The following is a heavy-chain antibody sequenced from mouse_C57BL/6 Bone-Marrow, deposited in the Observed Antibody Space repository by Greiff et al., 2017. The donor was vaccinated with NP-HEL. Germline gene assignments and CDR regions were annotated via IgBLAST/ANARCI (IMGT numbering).Heavy chain of an antibody. CDR2: IDPNSGGT. D-gene: IGHD1-1*01. Sequence: QVQLQQPGADLVKPGASVKLSCKASGYTFTSYWMHWVKQRPGRGLEWIGRIDPNSGGTKFNEKFKTKATLTVDKPSSTAYMQLSSLTSEDSPVYYCARYYYGSRGWYFDVWGTGTTVTVSS. J-gene: IGHJ1*03. CDR3: ARYYYGSRGWYFDV. CDR1: GYTFTSYW. V-gene: IGHV1-72*01.